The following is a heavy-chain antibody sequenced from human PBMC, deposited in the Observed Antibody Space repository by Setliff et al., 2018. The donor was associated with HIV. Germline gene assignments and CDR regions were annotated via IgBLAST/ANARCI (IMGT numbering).Heavy chain of an antibody. V-gene: IGHV4-38-2*02. CDR2: IYHSGST. J-gene: IGHJ3*02. Sequence: ASETLSLTCAVSGYSISSGYYWGWIRQPPGKGLEWVGTIYHSGSTYYNPSLKSRVTISVDTSKNQLSLKLTSVTAADTAVYYCARDKRAFDIWGQGTMVTVSS. CDR3: ARDKRAFDI. CDR1: GYSISSGYY.